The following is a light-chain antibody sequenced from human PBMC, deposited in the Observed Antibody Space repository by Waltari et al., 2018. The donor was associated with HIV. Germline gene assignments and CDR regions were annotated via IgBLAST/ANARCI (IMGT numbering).Light chain of an antibody. CDR2: SNS. J-gene: IGLJ1*01. CDR3: QSYDSSLSGYV. Sequence: QSVLKQPPSVSGAPGQRVTISSTWHRSNIGVASAGPWYQQLPGAAPKHILYSNSNRPSGVPDRFSGSKSGTSASLAITGLQAEDEADYYCQSYDSSLSGYVFGSGTKVTVL. CDR1: RSNIGVASA. V-gene: IGLV1-40*01.